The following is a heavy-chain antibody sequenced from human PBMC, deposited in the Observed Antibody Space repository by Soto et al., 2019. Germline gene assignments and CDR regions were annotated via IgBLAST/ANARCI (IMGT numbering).Heavy chain of an antibody. J-gene: IGHJ4*02. V-gene: IGHV4-59*08. CDR1: GGSISSYY. D-gene: IGHD3-22*01. Sequence: QVQLQESGPGLVKPSETLSLTCTVSGGSISSYYWGWIRQPPGKGLQWIGYIYYTGTTSYNPYLTRPVTISVDTSKNHFSLRLRSVTAADTAIYYCARLGGYFQAFDSWGQGTLVTVSS. CDR2: IYYTGTT. CDR3: ARLGGYFQAFDS.